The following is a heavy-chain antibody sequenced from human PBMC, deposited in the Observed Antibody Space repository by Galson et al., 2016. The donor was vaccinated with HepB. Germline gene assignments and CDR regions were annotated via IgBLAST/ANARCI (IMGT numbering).Heavy chain of an antibody. V-gene: IGHV3-30*19. CDR3: AKLDCGRDCPRDD. Sequence: SLRLSCAASGFTFSRYGMHWVRQAPGKGLEWVAVISYDGGDKHYADSVKGRFTVSRDNSKNTPFLQMNSLRAEDTAVYYCAKLDCGRDCPRDDWGQGTQVTVS. CDR1: GFTFSRYG. J-gene: IGHJ4*02. D-gene: IGHD2-21*02. CDR2: ISYDGGDK.